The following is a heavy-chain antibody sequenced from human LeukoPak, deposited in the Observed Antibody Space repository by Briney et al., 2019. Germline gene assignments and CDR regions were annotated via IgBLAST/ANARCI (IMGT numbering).Heavy chain of an antibody. CDR3: ARGISGDGYNEEAFDT. V-gene: IGHV1-69*04. D-gene: IGHD5-24*01. Sequence: GASVKVSCKASGGTFSSYAISWVRQAPGQGLEWMGRIIPIFGIANYAQKFQGRVTITADKPTSTAYMELSSLRSEDTAVYYCARGISGDGYNEEAFDTWGQGTMVTVSS. CDR1: GGTFSSYA. CDR2: IIPIFGIA. J-gene: IGHJ3*02.